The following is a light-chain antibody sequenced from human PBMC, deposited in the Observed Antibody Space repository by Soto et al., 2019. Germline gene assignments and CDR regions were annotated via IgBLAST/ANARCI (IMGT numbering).Light chain of an antibody. CDR2: DND. CDR1: SSNIGNNY. CDR3: ATWDRSLSVAV. V-gene: IGLV1-51*01. Sequence: QSVLTQPPSLSAAPGQKVTRSCSGSSSNIGNNYVFWYQQLPGTAPKLLIYDNDKRPSGIPDRFSGSKSGTSATLGITGLQTGDEADYYCATWDRSLSVAVFGGGTKVTVL. J-gene: IGLJ2*01.